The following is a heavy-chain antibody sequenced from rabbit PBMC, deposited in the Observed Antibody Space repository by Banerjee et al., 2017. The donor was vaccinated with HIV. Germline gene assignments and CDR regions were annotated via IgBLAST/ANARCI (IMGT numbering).Heavy chain of an antibody. CDR1: GFSFSSCWV. J-gene: IGHJ4*01. V-gene: IGHV1S43*01. D-gene: IGHD4-1*01. Sequence: QEQLEESGGDLVKPEGSLTLTCTASGFSFSSCWVCWVRQAPGKGLELIACIYTSSGTTWYASWVNGRFTISRSTSLNTVDLKMTSLTAADTATYFCARDRGYSSGGFRLWGPGTLVTVS. CDR2: IYTSSGTT. CDR3: ARDRGYSSGGFRL.